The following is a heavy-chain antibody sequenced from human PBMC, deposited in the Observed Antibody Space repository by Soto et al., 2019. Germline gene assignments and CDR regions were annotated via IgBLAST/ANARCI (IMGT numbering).Heavy chain of an antibody. CDR2: INNGGGT. Sequence: ASVKVSCKASQYTFTNFYLHWVRQAPGQRPEWMGWINNGGGTIYAQKFRGRLSMTRDTSITTAYMELSRLSSDDTAFYYCATSSDWSPLLDYWGQGTLVTVSS. CDR3: ATSSDWSPLLDY. J-gene: IGHJ4*02. CDR1: QYTFTNFY. V-gene: IGHV1-2*02. D-gene: IGHD6-19*01.